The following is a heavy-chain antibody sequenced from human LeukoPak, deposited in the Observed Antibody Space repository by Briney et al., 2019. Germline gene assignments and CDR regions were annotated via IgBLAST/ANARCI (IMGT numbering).Heavy chain of an antibody. Sequence: PGGSLRLSCVASRFTFSNYWMSWVRQAPGKGLEWVANINQDGSKKRYADSMKGRFTISRDNAKESLYLQLNSLRAEDTAIYYCAKSIVVLPADKYYFDYWGQGTLVTVSS. J-gene: IGHJ4*02. CDR1: RFTFSNYW. V-gene: IGHV3-7*03. D-gene: IGHD2-2*01. CDR3: AKSIVVLPADKYYFDY. CDR2: INQDGSKK.